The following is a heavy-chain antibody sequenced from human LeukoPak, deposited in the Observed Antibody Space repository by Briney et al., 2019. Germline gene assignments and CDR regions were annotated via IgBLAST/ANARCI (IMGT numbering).Heavy chain of an antibody. CDR3: ARDPGRYCSSTSCYRGGWFDP. V-gene: IGHV6-1*01. CDR2: TYYRSKWYN. CDR1: GDSVSSNSAA. D-gene: IGHD2-2*01. J-gene: IGHJ5*02. Sequence: SQTPSLTCAISGDSVSSNSAAWNWIRQSPSRGLEWLGRTYYRSKWYNDYAVSVKSRITINPDTSKNQFSLQLNSVTPEDTAVYYCARDPGRYCSSTSCYRGGWFDPWGQGTLVTVSS.